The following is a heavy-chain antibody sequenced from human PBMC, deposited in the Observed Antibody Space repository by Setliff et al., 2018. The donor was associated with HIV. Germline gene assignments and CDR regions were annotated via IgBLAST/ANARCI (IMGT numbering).Heavy chain of an antibody. Sequence: SETLSLTCTVSGGSISGHYWSWIRQPPGKGLEWIGYIYYTGSTNYNPSLKSRVTISEDTSKNQLSLKLSSVTAADTAVYYCARAFSSSLSFFDYWGQGTLVTVS. V-gene: IGHV4-59*11. D-gene: IGHD6-13*01. J-gene: IGHJ4*02. CDR3: ARAFSSSLSFFDY. CDR2: IYYTGST. CDR1: GGSISGHY.